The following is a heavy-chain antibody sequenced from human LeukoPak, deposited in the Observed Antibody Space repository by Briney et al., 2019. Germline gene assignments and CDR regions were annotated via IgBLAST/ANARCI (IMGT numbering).Heavy chain of an antibody. V-gene: IGHV4-61*01. Sequence: SETLSLTCTVSGGSVSSGSYYWSWIRQPPGKGLEGIGYIYYRGSTNYNPSLKSRVAISVDTSKNQFSLKLSSVTAADTAVYYCASGGPYYYGSGSYPHWGQGTLVTVSS. D-gene: IGHD3-10*01. CDR2: IYYRGST. J-gene: IGHJ4*02. CDR3: ASGGPYYYGSGSYPH. CDR1: GGSVSSGSYY.